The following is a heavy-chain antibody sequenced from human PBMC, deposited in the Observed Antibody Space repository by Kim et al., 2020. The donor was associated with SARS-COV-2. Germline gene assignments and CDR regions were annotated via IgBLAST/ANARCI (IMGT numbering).Heavy chain of an antibody. CDR3: AKALVLELNYYYYGMDV. CDR1: GFTFSTYG. Sequence: GGSLRLSCAASGFTFSTYGMHWVRQAPGKGLEWVALISYGGSNKYYADSVKGRFTISRDNSKNTLYLQMNSLRPEDTAVYYCAKALVLELNYYYYGMDV. CDR2: ISYGGSNK. D-gene: IGHD1-7*01. J-gene: IGHJ6*01. V-gene: IGHV3-30*18.